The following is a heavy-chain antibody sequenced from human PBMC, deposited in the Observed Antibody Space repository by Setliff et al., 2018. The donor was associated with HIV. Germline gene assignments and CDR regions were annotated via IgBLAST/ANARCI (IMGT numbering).Heavy chain of an antibody. J-gene: IGHJ4*02. CDR1: GYYFTSYW. CDR2: IYPADSDT. D-gene: IGHD5-12*01. CDR3: ARLDGYTGYDPFDY. V-gene: IGHV5-51*01. Sequence: GESLKISCKGSGYYFTSYWIGWVRQMPGKGLEWMGIIYPADSDTRYSPSFQGQVTISADKSISTAYLQWSGLKASDTAMYYCARLDGYTGYDPFDYWGQGTLVTVSS.